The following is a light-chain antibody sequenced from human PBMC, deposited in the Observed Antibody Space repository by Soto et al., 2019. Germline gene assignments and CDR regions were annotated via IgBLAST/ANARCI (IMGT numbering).Light chain of an antibody. CDR3: QQRSNWPMFT. CDR1: QSVDNY. V-gene: IGKV3-11*01. J-gene: IGKJ2*01. Sequence: EIVLTQSPATLSLSPGERATLSCRASQSVDNYLAWYQQKPGQAPRLLIYGASNRATGIPARFGGSRSGTDFTLTISSLEPEDFAVYYCQQRSNWPMFTFGQGTTLEI. CDR2: GAS.